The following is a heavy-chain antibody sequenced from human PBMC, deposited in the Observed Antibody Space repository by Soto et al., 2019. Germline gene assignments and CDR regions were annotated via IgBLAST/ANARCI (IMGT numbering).Heavy chain of an antibody. CDR1: GGSISSGGYS. CDR2: IYHSGST. V-gene: IGHV4-30-2*01. D-gene: IGHD3-22*01. Sequence: SETLSLTCAVSGGSISSGGYSWSWIRQPPGKGLEWIGYIYHSGSTYYNPSLKSRVTISVDRSKNQFSLKLSSVTAADTAVYYCARGHYYDSTFDYWGQGTLVTVSS. J-gene: IGHJ4*02. CDR3: ARGHYYDSTFDY.